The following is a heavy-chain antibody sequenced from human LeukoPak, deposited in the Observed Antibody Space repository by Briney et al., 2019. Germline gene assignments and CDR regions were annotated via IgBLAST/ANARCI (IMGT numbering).Heavy chain of an antibody. D-gene: IGHD6-13*01. CDR1: GFTFSSYG. Sequence: GGSLRLSRAASGFTFSSYGMHWVRQAPGKGLEWVALIWYDGSNKYYADSVKGRFTISRDNSKNTLYLQMNSLRAEDTSVYYCAKSVAAAGWATYYYYMDVWGKGTTVTVSS. CDR3: AKSVAAAGWATYYYYMDV. CDR2: IWYDGSNK. V-gene: IGHV3-33*06. J-gene: IGHJ6*03.